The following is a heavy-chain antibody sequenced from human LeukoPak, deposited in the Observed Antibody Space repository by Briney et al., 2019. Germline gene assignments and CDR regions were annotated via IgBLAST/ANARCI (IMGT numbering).Heavy chain of an antibody. D-gene: IGHD6-19*01. CDR3: ARPYSSGRIDAFDI. Sequence: GESLKISCKGAGYSFTSYLIGWVRQMPGKDLECMGIIYPGDSDTRYSPSFQGQVTISADKSISTAYLQWSCLKASDTAMYYCARPYSSGRIDAFDIWGQGTMVTVSS. J-gene: IGHJ3*02. V-gene: IGHV5-51*01. CDR2: IYPGDSDT. CDR1: GYSFTSYL.